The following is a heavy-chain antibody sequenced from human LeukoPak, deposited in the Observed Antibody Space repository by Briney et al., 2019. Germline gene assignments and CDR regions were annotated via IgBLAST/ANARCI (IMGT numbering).Heavy chain of an antibody. V-gene: IGHV2-5*02. D-gene: IGHD1-26*01. CDR3: AHKVEVGVNTRYFQH. Sequence: SGPALVKPTQTLTLTCTFSGFSLSTSGVGVGWIRQPPGKALEWLALIYWDDDKRYSPSLKSRLTITKDTSKNQVVLTMTNMDPVDTATYYCAHKVEVGVNTRYFQHWGQGTLVTVSS. J-gene: IGHJ1*01. CDR1: GFSLSTSGVG. CDR2: IYWDDDK.